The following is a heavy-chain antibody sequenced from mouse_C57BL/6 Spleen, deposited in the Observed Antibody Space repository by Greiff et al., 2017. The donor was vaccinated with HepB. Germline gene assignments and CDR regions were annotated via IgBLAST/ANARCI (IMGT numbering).Heavy chain of an antibody. D-gene: IGHD4-1*01. Sequence: QVQLQQPGAELVMPGASVKLSCKASGYTFTSYWMHWVKQRPGQGLEWIGEIDPSDSYTNYNQKFKGKSTLTVDKSSSTAYMQLSSLTSEDSAVYYCARSGMRTYFEYWGQGTTLTVSS. CDR1: GYTFTSYW. V-gene: IGHV1-69*01. J-gene: IGHJ2*01. CDR2: IDPSDSYT. CDR3: ARSGMRTYFEY.